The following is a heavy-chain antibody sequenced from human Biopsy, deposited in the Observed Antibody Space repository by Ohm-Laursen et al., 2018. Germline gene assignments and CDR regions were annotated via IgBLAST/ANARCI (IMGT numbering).Heavy chain of an antibody. Sequence: TLSLTCTVSGGSISSYQCTWIRQRPGKGLEWIGYLYNTGGTNYNPSLKSRVTISVDTSKNQFSLKLRSVTAADTAVYYCAREAAIIDPRTRAFDYWGQGTLVTVSS. CDR1: GGSISSYQ. V-gene: IGHV4-59*01. J-gene: IGHJ4*02. CDR3: AREAAIIDPRTRAFDY. CDR2: LYNTGGT. D-gene: IGHD6-25*01.